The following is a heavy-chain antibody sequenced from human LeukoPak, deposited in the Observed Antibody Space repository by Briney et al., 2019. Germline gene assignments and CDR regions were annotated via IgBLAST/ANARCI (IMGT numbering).Heavy chain of an antibody. D-gene: IGHD5-12*01. CDR3: ARASYSGYDPSWFDP. V-gene: IGHV3-15*01. J-gene: IGHJ5*02. CDR1: GFTFSNAW. Sequence: GGSLRLSCAVSGFTFSNAWMSWVRQAPGKGLEWVGRIKSKTDGGTIDYAAPVKGRFTISRDDSKNTLYLQMNSLKTEDTAVYYCARASYSGYDPSWFDPWGQGTLVTVSS. CDR2: IKSKTDGGTI.